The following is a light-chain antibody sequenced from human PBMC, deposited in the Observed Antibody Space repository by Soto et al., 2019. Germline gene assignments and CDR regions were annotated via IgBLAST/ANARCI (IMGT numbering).Light chain of an antibody. CDR1: QSVSSN. CDR3: QQYNNWPPPLT. CDR2: GAS. Sequence: EIVMTQSPATLSVSPGERATLSCRASQSVSSNLAWYQQKPGQAPRLLIYGASTRATGIPARFSGSGSGTEFTLTLSSVQSEDFAVYYCQQYNNWPPPLTFGGGTKVEIK. J-gene: IGKJ4*01. V-gene: IGKV3-15*01.